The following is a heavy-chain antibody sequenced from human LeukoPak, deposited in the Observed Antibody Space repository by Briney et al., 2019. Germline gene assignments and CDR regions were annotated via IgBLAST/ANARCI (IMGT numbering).Heavy chain of an antibody. CDR1: GFTFTSYS. D-gene: IGHD2-15*01. V-gene: IGHV3-21*01. CDR2: ISSSSSYI. Sequence: GGSLRLFCAVSGFTFTSYSMIWVRQAPGKALEGVSSISSSSSYIQYADSVKGRFTIARDNAKNSLYLQMSSLRAEDTAVYYCARGYCSGGNCYSTDYWGQRTLVTVSS. J-gene: IGHJ4*02. CDR3: ARGYCSGGNCYSTDY.